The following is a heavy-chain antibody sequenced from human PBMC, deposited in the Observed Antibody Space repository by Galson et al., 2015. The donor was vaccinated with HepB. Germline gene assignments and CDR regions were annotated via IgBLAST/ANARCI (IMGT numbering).Heavy chain of an antibody. CDR1: GIPFHNYT. CDR3: ARDLWQAGHYFGMDV. J-gene: IGHJ6*02. D-gene: IGHD2/OR15-2a*01. Sequence: SLRLSCAASGIPFHNYTMNWVRQAPGKGLEWVSSITGSGHRTYYAKSVKGRFSISRDNSKNTVFQQMSGLRADDTAIYYCARDLWQAGHYFGMDVWGQGTTITVSS. V-gene: IGHV3-23*01. CDR2: ITGSGHRT.